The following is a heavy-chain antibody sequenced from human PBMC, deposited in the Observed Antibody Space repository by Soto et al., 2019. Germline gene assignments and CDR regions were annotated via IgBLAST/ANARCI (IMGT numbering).Heavy chain of an antibody. Sequence: GWSLRLSCAASVFTFISYSMNWVRQAPGKGLEWVSSISSSSSYIYYADSVKGRFTISRDNAKNSLYLQMNSLRAEDTAVYYCARDSRDIAAAGTLADYWGQGALVTVSS. D-gene: IGHD6-13*01. V-gene: IGHV3-21*01. CDR1: VFTFISYS. J-gene: IGHJ4*02. CDR3: ARDSRDIAAAGTLADY. CDR2: ISSSSSYI.